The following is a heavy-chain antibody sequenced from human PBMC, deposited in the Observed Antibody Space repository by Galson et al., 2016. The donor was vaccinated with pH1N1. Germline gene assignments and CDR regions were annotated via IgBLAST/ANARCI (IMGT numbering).Heavy chain of an antibody. CDR3: ARNLYGDYSHYFDY. J-gene: IGHJ4*02. CDR1: GFSLGTSGMC. D-gene: IGHD4-17*01. Sequence: PALVKPTQTLTLTCTFSGFSLGTSGMCVSWIRQPPGKALEWLALIDWDDNKYYSTSLKTRLTISKDTSKNQVVLTMTNMDPVDTATYYCARNLYGDYSHYFDYWGQGTLVTVSS. CDR2: IDWDDNK. V-gene: IGHV2-70*01.